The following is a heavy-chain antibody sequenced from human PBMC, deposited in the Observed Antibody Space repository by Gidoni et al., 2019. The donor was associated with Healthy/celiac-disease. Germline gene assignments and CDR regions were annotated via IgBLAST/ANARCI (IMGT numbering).Heavy chain of an antibody. V-gene: IGHV4-31*03. CDR1: GGSISSGGYY. Sequence: QVQLQESGPGLVKPSQTLSLTCTVSGGSISSGGYYWSWIRQHPGKGLEWIGYIYYSGSTYYNPSLKSRVTISVDTSKNQFSLKLSSVTAADTAVYYCARGYDFWSGYYRDTGAENWFDPWGQGTLVTVSS. CDR3: ARGYDFWSGYYRDTGAENWFDP. D-gene: IGHD3-3*01. J-gene: IGHJ5*02. CDR2: IYYSGST.